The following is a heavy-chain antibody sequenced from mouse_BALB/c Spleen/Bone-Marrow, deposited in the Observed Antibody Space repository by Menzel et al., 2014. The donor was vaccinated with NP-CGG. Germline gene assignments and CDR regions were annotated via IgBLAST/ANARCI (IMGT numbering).Heavy chain of an antibody. CDR3: TRRRSLDY. J-gene: IGHJ2*01. CDR1: GYAFTNYW. Sequence: VQLQQSGTELVRPGTSVKISCKASGYAFTNYWLGWVKRRPGHGLEWIGDIYPGSGNTYYNEKFKGEAILTADKSSSTAYMQLSGLTSEDSAVYFCTRRRSLDYWGQGTTLTVSS. V-gene: IGHV1-63*01. CDR2: IYPGSGNT.